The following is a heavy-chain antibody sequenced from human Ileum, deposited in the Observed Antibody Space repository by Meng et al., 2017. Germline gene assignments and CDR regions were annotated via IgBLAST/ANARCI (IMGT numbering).Heavy chain of an antibody. D-gene: IGHD3-10*01. J-gene: IGHJ5*02. V-gene: IGHV1-2*02. Sequence: ASVKVSCKASGYTFTGYYMHWVRQAPGQGLEWMGWINPNSGGTNYAQKFQGRVTMTRDTSISTAYMELSRLRSDDTAVYYCARDHFTMVRGVIDWFDPWGQGTLVTVSS. CDR2: INPNSGGT. CDR3: ARDHFTMVRGVIDWFDP. CDR1: GYTFTGYY.